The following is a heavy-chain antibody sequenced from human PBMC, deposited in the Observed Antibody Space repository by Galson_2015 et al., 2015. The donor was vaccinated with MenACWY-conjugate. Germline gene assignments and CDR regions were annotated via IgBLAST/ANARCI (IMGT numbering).Heavy chain of an antibody. CDR3: ARTAGSVPP. CDR2: ISATSATI. J-gene: IGHJ5*02. Sequence: SLRLSCAASGFTFSSFSMNWVRQAPGKGLEWVSSISATSATIYYADSVKGRFTISRDNAKNSLYLQVNSLRAEDTAVYYCARTAGSVPPWGLGTLVTVSS. V-gene: IGHV3-21*01. CDR1: GFTFSSFS. D-gene: IGHD6-13*01.